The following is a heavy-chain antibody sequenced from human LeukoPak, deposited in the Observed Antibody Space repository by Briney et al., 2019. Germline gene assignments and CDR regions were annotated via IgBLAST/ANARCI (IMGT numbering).Heavy chain of an antibody. CDR3: AKEREGYCTNGVCLGWDLYYYYYGMDV. CDR1: GFTFSSYG. CDR2: ISYDGSNK. J-gene: IGHJ6*02. V-gene: IGHV3-30*18. Sequence: RTLRLSCAAYGFTFSSYGMHWVRQAPGKGLEWVAVISYDGSNKYYADSVKGRFTISRDNSKNTLYLQMNSLRAEDTAVYYCAKEREGYCTNGVCLGWDLYYYYYGMDVRGQGNTVNVSS. D-gene: IGHD2-8*01.